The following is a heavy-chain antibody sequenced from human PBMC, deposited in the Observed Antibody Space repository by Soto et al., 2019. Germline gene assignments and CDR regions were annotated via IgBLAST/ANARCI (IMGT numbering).Heavy chain of an antibody. V-gene: IGHV3-30-3*01. D-gene: IGHD3-10*01. J-gene: IGHJ6*02. CDR3: ARDRGYYYGSGSYYKRDYYYGMDV. CDR1: GFTFSSYA. Sequence: HPGGSLRLSCAASGFTFSSYAMHWVRQAPGKGLEWVAVISYDGSNKYYADSVKGRFTISRDNSKNTLYLQMNSLRAEDTAVYYCARDRGYYYGSGSYYKRDYYYGMDVWGQGTTVTVSS. CDR2: ISYDGSNK.